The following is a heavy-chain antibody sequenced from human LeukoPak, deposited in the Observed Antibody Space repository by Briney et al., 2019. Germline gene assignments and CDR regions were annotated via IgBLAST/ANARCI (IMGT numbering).Heavy chain of an antibody. CDR3: ARDGARYCSGGSCEDY. CDR2: ISSSSSYI. D-gene: IGHD2-15*01. Sequence: GGSLRLSCAASGFTFSSYSMNWVRQAPGKGLEWVSSISSSSSYIYYADSVKGRFTIYRDNAKNSLYLQMNGLGAEDTAVYYCARDGARYCSGGSCEDYWGQGTLVTVSS. J-gene: IGHJ4*02. V-gene: IGHV3-21*01. CDR1: GFTFSSYS.